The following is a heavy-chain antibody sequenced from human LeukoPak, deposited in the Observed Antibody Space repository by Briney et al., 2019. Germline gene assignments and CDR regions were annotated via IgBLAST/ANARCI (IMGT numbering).Heavy chain of an antibody. CDR1: GLTFSSYA. J-gene: IGHJ4*02. CDR3: AKDPFHSSVTLG. Sequence: GGSLRLPCAASGLTFSSYAMSWVRQAPGKGLEWVSAISGSGGSTYYADSVKGRFTISRDNSKNTLYLQMNSLRAEDTAVYYCAKDPFHSSVTLGWGQGTLVTVSS. V-gene: IGHV3-23*01. D-gene: IGHD3-22*01. CDR2: ISGSGGST.